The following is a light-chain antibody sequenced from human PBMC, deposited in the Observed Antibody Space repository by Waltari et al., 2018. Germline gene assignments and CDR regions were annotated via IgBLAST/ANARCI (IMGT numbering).Light chain of an antibody. J-gene: IGKJ1*01. V-gene: IGKV3-20*01. Sequence: DIVFPQSPGTLSLSPGERATLSCRASQSVGKSVAWYQQKSGQAPRLLIYDASTRATGSPDRFSASGFATDFSLTIRRLEPEDFAVYYCQKYVSLPVTVGQGTKVEIK. CDR1: QSVGKS. CDR3: QKYVSLPVT. CDR2: DAS.